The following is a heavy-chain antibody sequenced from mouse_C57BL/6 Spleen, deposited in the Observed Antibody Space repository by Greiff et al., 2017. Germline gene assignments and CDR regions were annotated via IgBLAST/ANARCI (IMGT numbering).Heavy chain of an antibody. Sequence: QVQLKQSGPELVKPGASVKISCKASGYSFTSYYIHWVKQRPGQGLEWIGWIYPGSGNTKYNEKFKGKATLTADTSSSTAYMQLSSLTSEDSAVYYCARDPYYGSSYGYFDVWGTGTTVTVSS. CDR1: GYSFTSYY. J-gene: IGHJ1*03. D-gene: IGHD1-1*01. V-gene: IGHV1-66*01. CDR3: ARDPYYGSSYGYFDV. CDR2: IYPGSGNT.